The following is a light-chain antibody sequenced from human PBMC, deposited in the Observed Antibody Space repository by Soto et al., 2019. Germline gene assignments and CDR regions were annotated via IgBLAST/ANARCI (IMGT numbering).Light chain of an antibody. V-gene: IGLV2-14*03. CDR3: GSYTTSSTSHV. CDR2: EVA. Sequence: QSVLTQPASVSGSPEQSITISCTGTSSDVGGFDFVSWYQQHPGKVPKLLIYEVANRPSGVSNRFSGSKSGNTASLTISALQAEDEADYYCGSYTTSSTSHVFGTGTKVTVL. J-gene: IGLJ1*01. CDR1: SSDVGGFDF.